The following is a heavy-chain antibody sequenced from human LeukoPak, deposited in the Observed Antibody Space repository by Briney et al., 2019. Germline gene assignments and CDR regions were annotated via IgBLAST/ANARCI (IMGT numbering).Heavy chain of an antibody. V-gene: IGHV1-69*13. CDR3: ARAGFRELLSAFDY. CDR1: GGTFSSYA. J-gene: IGHJ4*02. D-gene: IGHD3-10*01. Sequence: RASVKVSCKASGGTFSSYAISWVRQAPGQGLEWMGGIIPIFGTANYAQKFQGRVTITADESTSTAYMELSSLRSEDTAVYYCARAGFRELLSAFDYWGQGTLVTVSS. CDR2: IIPIFGTA.